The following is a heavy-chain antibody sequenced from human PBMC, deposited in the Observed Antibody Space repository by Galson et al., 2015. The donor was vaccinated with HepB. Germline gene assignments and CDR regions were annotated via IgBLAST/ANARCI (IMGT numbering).Heavy chain of an antibody. Sequence: SLRLSCAVSGITFSDSYMSWLRQAPGEGLEWVSYISGSGSHTNYVDSVKGRFAISRDNAKNSLYLQMNSLRAEDTAVYYCVRGAPGADSWGQGTLVTVSS. J-gene: IGHJ4*02. CDR3: VRGAPGADS. D-gene: IGHD1-14*01. CDR2: ISGSGSHT. CDR1: GITFSDSY. V-gene: IGHV3-11*05.